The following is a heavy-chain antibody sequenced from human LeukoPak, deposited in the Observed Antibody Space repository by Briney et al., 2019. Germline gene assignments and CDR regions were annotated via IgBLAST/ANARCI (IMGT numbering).Heavy chain of an antibody. CDR3: AKDRQPLMVRGASIFDY. D-gene: IGHD3-10*01. V-gene: IGHV3-30*02. Sequence: GRSLRLSCAASGFTFSSYAMHWVRQAPGKGLEWVAFIRYDGSNKYYADPVKGRFTISRDNSKNTLYLQMNSLRAEDTAVYYCAKDRQPLMVRGASIFDYWGQGTLVTVSS. CDR2: IRYDGSNK. CDR1: GFTFSSYA. J-gene: IGHJ4*02.